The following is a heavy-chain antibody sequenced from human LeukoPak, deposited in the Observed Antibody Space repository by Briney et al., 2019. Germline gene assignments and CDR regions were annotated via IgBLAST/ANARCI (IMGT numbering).Heavy chain of an antibody. CDR1: GFTLRSYW. CDR2: INSDGYST. Sequence: GGSLRLSCAASGFTLRSYWMHWVRQAPGKGLVWVSRINSDGYSTNYADSVKGRFTISRDNAKNTLYLQMNSLRVEDTAMYYCASPYSGSYYGFDYWGQGTLVTVSS. CDR3: ASPYSGSYYGFDY. D-gene: IGHD1-26*01. V-gene: IGHV3-74*01. J-gene: IGHJ4*02.